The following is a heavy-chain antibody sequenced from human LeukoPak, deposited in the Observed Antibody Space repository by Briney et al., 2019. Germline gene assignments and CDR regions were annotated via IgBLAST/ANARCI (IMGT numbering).Heavy chain of an antibody. CDR3: ARADSSSWHNFEY. J-gene: IGHJ4*02. Sequence: GGSLRLSCAASGFIFGDYYMIWIRQAPGKRLEWVSYIGSSGSPIYYADSVKGRFTVSRDNAKNSLYLQMNSLRAEDTAVYYCARADSSSWHNFEYWGQGTLVIVSS. D-gene: IGHD6-13*01. CDR1: GFIFGDYY. V-gene: IGHV3-11*04. CDR2: IGSSGSPI.